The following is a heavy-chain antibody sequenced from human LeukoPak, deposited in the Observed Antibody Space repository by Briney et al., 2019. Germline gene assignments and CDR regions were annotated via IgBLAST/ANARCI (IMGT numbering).Heavy chain of an antibody. D-gene: IGHD3-10*01. V-gene: IGHV1-2*02. J-gene: IGHJ6*02. CDR3: ARVKRYYGSSGMDV. CDR1: GYTFTGYY. CDR2: INPNSGGT. Sequence: ASVKVSCKASGYTFTGYYMHWVRQAPGQGLEWMGWINPNSGGTNYAQKFQGRVTMTRDTSISTAYMELSRLRSDDTAVYYCARVKRYYGSSGMDVWGQGTTVTVSS.